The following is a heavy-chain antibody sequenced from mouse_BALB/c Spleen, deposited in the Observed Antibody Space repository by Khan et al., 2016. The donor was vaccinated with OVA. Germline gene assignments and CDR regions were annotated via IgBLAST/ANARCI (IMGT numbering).Heavy chain of an antibody. CDR2: INSDGDYS. Sequence: EVELVESGGGLVKPGGSLKLSCIASGFTFSTFAMSWVRQTPEKRLEWVATINSDGDYSYYPDSVKGRFTISRDSAKNTLSLQMSSLRSEDTAMYYCERHNYGPFAYWGQGTLVTVSA. CDR3: ERHNYGPFAY. V-gene: IGHV5-9-3*01. CDR1: GFTFSTFA. D-gene: IGHD1-1*01. J-gene: IGHJ3*01.